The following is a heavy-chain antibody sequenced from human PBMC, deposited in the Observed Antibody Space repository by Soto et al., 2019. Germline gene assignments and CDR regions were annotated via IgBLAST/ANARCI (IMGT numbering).Heavy chain of an antibody. CDR3: ARQRVLSTNMFITSFDP. D-gene: IGHD3-10*02. CDR1: GGSINSSDHF. V-gene: IGHV4-39*01. Sequence: SETLSLTCSLSGGSINSSDHFWGWTRQTPGKGLEWIGSVYYTETTYYNPSLKSPVTISVETSRNTFPLKVNSVTAADTGIYYCARQRVLSTNMFITSFDPWGQGTLVTVSS. J-gene: IGHJ5*02. CDR2: VYYTETT.